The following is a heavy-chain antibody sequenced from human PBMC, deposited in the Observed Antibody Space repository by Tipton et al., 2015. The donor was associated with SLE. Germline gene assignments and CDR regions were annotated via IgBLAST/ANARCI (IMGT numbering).Heavy chain of an antibody. CDR2: ISGTSGST. CDR3: AKELRGFDY. V-gene: IGHV3-23*01. CDR1: GFTFSSYA. J-gene: IGHJ4*02. Sequence: SLRLSCAASGFTFSSYAMGWVRQAPGKGLEWVSAISGTSGSTDYADSVKGRFIISRDNSKNTLYLQMNSLTAEDTAIYYCAKELRGFDYWGQGTLVTVSS.